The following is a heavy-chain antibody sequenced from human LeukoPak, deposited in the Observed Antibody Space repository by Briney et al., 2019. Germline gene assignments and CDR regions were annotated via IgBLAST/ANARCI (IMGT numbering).Heavy chain of an antibody. CDR1: GGSISSYY. V-gene: IGHV4-59*01. D-gene: IGHD6-19*01. Sequence: SETLSLTCTVSGGSISSYYWSWIRKPPGKGLEWIGYIYYSGSTNYNPSLKSRVTISVDTSKNQFSLKLSSVTAADTAVYYCARTAYSSGWYGFGCWFDPWGQGTLVTVSS. CDR3: ARTAYSSGWYGFGCWFDP. CDR2: IYYSGST. J-gene: IGHJ5*02.